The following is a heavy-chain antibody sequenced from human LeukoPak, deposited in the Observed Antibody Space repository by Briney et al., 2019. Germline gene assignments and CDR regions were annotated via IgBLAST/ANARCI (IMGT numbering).Heavy chain of an antibody. Sequence: GGSLRLSCAASGFTVSSNYMNWVRQAPGKGLEWVSVIYSGGSTYYADSVKGRFTISRDNSKNTLYLQMNSLRAEDTAVYYCASGSGTYDLGYCSGGSCYSKYWGQGTLVTVSS. D-gene: IGHD2-15*01. CDR1: GFTVSSNY. J-gene: IGHJ4*02. V-gene: IGHV3-66*01. CDR3: ASGSGTYDLGYCSGGSCYSKY. CDR2: IYSGGST.